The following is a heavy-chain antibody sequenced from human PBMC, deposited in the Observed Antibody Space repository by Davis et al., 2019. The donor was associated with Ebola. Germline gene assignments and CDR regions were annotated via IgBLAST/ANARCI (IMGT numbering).Heavy chain of an antibody. CDR3: ARHSSSSRGWFDP. Sequence: MPSETLSLTCTVSGGSISSYYCSWIRQPPGKGLEWIGYIYYSGSTNYNPSLKSRVTISVDTSKNQFSLRLNSVTAADSAVYYCARHSSSSRGWFDPWGQGTLVTVSS. V-gene: IGHV4-59*08. J-gene: IGHJ5*02. CDR1: GGSISSYY. CDR2: IYYSGST. D-gene: IGHD6-13*01.